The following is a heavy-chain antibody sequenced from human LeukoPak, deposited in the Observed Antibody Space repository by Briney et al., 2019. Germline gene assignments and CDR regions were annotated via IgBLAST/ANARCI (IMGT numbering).Heavy chain of an antibody. V-gene: IGHV4-34*01. Sequence: SSETLSLTCAVYGGSFSGYYWSWIRQPPGKGLEWIAEINHSGSTNYNPSLKSRVTISVDTSKNQFSLKLSSVTAADTAVYYCVRGVDGYNWDYWGQGTLVTVSS. D-gene: IGHD5-24*01. CDR3: VRGVDGYNWDY. CDR2: INHSGST. CDR1: GGSFSGYY. J-gene: IGHJ4*02.